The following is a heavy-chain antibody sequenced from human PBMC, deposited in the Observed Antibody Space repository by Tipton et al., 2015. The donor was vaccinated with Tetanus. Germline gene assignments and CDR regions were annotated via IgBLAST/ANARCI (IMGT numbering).Heavy chain of an antibody. J-gene: IGHJ4*02. Sequence: TLSLTCTVSGGSISSSSYYWSWIRQPAGKGLEWIGRIYTSGSTNYNPSLKSRVTMSVDTSKNQFSLKLSSVTAADTAVYYCARGHTKYDSSGYYFEDWGQGTLVTVSS. CDR1: GGSISSSSYY. CDR3: ARGHTKYDSSGYYFED. CDR2: IYTSGST. V-gene: IGHV4-61*02. D-gene: IGHD3-22*01.